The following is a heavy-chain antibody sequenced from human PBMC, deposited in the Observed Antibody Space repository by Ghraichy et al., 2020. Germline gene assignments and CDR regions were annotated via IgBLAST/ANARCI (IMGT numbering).Heavy chain of an antibody. CDR3: ARELLGYCSSTSCYKDYYYGMDV. V-gene: IGHV1-69*13. CDR1: GGTFSSYA. CDR2: IIPIFGTA. D-gene: IGHD2-2*02. Sequence: SVKVSCKASGGTFSSYAISWVRQAPGQGLEWMGGIIPIFGTANYAQKFQGRVTITADESTSTAYMELSSLRSEDTAVYYCARELLGYCSSTSCYKDYYYGMDVWGQGTTVTVSS. J-gene: IGHJ6*02.